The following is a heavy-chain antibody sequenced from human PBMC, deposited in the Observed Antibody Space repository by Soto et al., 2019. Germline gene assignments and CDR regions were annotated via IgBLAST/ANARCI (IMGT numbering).Heavy chain of an antibody. CDR3: ARAPIAVAADAFDI. Sequence: QVQLVQSGAEVKKPGASVKVSCKASGYTVTSYGISWVRQAPGQGLEWMGWISAYNGNTNYAQKLQGRVTMTTDTXMSTAYRELRSLRSDDTAVYYCARAPIAVAADAFDIWGQGTMVTVSS. CDR1: GYTVTSYG. J-gene: IGHJ3*02. D-gene: IGHD6-19*01. CDR2: ISAYNGNT. V-gene: IGHV1-18*01.